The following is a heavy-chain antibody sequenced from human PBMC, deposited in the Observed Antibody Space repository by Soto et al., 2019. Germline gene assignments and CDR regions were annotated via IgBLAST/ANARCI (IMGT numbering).Heavy chain of an antibody. V-gene: IGHV4-61*01. Sequence: SETLSLTCSVSGGSVSNKTYYWSWIRQPPGKRLEWIGHVYYSGTTNYNPSLKSRVTISVDLSKNQFSLRLSSVTTADTALYYCARTTAVPNTLRSRYFFDYWGQGTLVTVSS. D-gene: IGHD4-17*01. CDR1: GGSVSNKTYY. CDR3: ARTTAVPNTLRSRYFFDY. CDR2: VYYSGTT. J-gene: IGHJ4*02.